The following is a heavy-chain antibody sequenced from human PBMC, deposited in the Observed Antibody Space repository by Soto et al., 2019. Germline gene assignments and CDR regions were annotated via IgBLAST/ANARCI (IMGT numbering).Heavy chain of an antibody. Sequence: GGSLRLSCAASGFTFSNYAMAWVRQAPGKGLEWVSVVSARGDSTNYADSVKGRFSISRDNSKNSLYLQMSSLRAEDTAVYYCAKRTLMAPFPFDYWGPGTLVTVSS. J-gene: IGHJ4*02. V-gene: IGHV3-23*01. CDR2: VSARGDST. CDR3: AKRTLMAPFPFDY. D-gene: IGHD2-8*01. CDR1: GFTFSNYA.